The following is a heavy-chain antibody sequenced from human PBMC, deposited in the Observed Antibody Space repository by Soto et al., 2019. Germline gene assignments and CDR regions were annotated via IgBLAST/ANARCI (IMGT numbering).Heavy chain of an antibody. J-gene: IGHJ6*02. Sequence: EVQLVESGGGLVQPGGSLRLSCAASGFTVSSKYMSWVRQAPGKGLEWVSLIQSGGSTYYAGSVKGRFTISRDNSENKLFPQMNSLGVEDTAVYYWKRDDVHCRCGWVFRVPLDVLGQRTTV. CDR3: KRDDVHCRCGWVFRVPLDV. V-gene: IGHV3-66*01. D-gene: IGHD1-26*01. CDR2: IQSGGST. CDR1: GFTVSSKY.